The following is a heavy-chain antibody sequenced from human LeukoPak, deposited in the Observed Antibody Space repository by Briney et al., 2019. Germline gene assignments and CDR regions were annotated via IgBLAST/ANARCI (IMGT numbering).Heavy chain of an antibody. V-gene: IGHV3-23*01. D-gene: IGHD4-17*01. CDR3: AKDLDDYGDYPLGAY. CDR2: ISGSGGST. Sequence: PGGSLRLSCAASGFTFSSYAMSWVRQAPGRGLEWVSGISGSGGSTYYADSVKGRFTISRDNSKNTLYLQMNSLRAEDTAVYYCAKDLDDYGDYPLGAYWGQGTLVTVSS. CDR1: GFTFSSYA. J-gene: IGHJ4*02.